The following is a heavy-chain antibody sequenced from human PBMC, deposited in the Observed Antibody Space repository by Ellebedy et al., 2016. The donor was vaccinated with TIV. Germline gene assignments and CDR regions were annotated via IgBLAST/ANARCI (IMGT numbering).Heavy chain of an antibody. V-gene: IGHV3-21*01. CDR1: GFTFSSYA. Sequence: GESLKISCAASGFTFSSYAMSWVRQAPGKGLEWVSSISSSSSYIYYADSVKGRFTISRDNAKNSLYLQMNSLRAEDTAVYYCARLATGSYRIDHWGQGTLVTVSS. CDR2: ISSSSSYI. CDR3: ARLATGSYRIDH. J-gene: IGHJ4*02. D-gene: IGHD3-10*01.